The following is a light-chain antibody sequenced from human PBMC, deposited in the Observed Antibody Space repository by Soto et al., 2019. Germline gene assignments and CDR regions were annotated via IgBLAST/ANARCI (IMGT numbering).Light chain of an antibody. CDR3: QQSYSTPHP. J-gene: IGKJ2*01. V-gene: IGKV1-39*01. CDR2: AAS. CDR1: QSISSY. Sequence: DIQMTQSPSSLSACVGDRVTITCRASQSISSYLNWYQQKPGKAPKLLIYAASSLQSGVPSRFSGSGSGTDFTLTISSLQPEDFATYYCQQSYSTPHPFGQGTKLEIK.